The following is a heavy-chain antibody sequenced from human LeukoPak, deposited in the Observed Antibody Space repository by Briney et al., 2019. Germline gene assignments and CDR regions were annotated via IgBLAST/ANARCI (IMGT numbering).Heavy chain of an antibody. CDR1: GGSMHSSNYY. Sequence: SETLSLTCTVSGGSMHSSNYYWGWIRQPPGKGLEYIGSVYYSGSTYYNPSLKSRVTISVDTSKDQFSLKLSSVTAADTAVYYCARERGDYYDSSDLDYWGQGTLVTVSS. D-gene: IGHD3-22*01. CDR3: ARERGDYYDSSDLDY. J-gene: IGHJ4*02. V-gene: IGHV4-39*07. CDR2: VYYSGST.